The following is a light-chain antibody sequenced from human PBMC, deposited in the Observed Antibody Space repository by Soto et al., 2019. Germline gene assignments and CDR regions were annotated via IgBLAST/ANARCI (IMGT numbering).Light chain of an antibody. CDR3: QQYGSSPFT. CDR2: GAS. CDR1: QSVSSSY. V-gene: IGKV3-20*01. Sequence: EIVLTQSPGTLSLSPGERATLSCRASQSVSSSYLAWYQQKSGQAPRLLIYGASSRATGIPDRFSGSVSGTDFTLTSSRRAPEDFAEYYCQQYGSSPFTFGQGTRLEIK. J-gene: IGKJ5*01.